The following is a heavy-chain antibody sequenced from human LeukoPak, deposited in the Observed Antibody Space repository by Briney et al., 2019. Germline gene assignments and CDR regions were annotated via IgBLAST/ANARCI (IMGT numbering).Heavy chain of an antibody. CDR2: ISVSGGRT. J-gene: IGHJ4*02. D-gene: IGHD4-17*01. CDR1: GFTFSWYA. V-gene: IGHV3-23*01. Sequence: GGSLRLSCAAPGFTFSWYAMSWVRQAPEKGLEWVSTISVSGGRTYYADSVKGRFTISRDDSRSTLYLQINSLRAEDTAVYYCAKDPIPHHYDDYVPFDYWGQGTLVTVSS. CDR3: AKDPIPHHYDDYVPFDY.